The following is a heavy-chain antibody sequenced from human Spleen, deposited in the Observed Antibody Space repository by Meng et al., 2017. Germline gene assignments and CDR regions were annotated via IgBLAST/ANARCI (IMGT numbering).Heavy chain of an antibody. V-gene: IGHV3-43D*03. CDR3: AKDIHSIGVAGIDY. CDR1: GFTFDDYA. Sequence: GGSLRLSCAAFGFTFDDYAMHWVRQAPGKGLEWVSLISWDGGSTYYADSVKGRFTISRDNSKNSLSLQMNSLRAEDTAFYYCAKDIHSIGVAGIDYWGQGTLVTVSS. D-gene: IGHD6-19*01. CDR2: ISWDGGST. J-gene: IGHJ4*02.